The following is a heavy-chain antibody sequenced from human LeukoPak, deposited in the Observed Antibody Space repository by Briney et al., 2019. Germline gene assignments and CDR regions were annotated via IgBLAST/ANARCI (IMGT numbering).Heavy chain of an antibody. V-gene: IGHV3-21*01. CDR2: ISSSSSYI. CDR1: GFTFSSYA. Sequence: GGSLRLSCAASGFTFSSYAMSWVRQAPGKGPEWVSSISSSSSYIYYADSVKGRFTISRDNAKNSLYLQMNSLRAEDTAVYYCARGGVYSSRGIDYWGQGTLVTVSS. J-gene: IGHJ4*02. D-gene: IGHD6-13*01. CDR3: ARGGVYSSRGIDY.